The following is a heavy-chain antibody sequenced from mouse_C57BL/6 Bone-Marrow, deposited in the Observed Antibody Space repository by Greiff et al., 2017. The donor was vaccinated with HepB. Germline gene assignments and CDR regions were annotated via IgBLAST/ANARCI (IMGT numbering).Heavy chain of an antibody. J-gene: IGHJ2*01. CDR3: ARGRSGTGDFDY. CDR2: INPNYGTT. Sequence: LVESGPELVKPGASVKISCKASGYSFTDYNMNWVKQSNGKSLEWIGEINPNYGTTNYNQKFKGKATLTVDKSSSTADMQLNSLTSEDSAVYYCARGRSGTGDFDYGGQGTTITVSS. V-gene: IGHV1-39*01. D-gene: IGHD4-1*01. CDR1: GYSFTDYN.